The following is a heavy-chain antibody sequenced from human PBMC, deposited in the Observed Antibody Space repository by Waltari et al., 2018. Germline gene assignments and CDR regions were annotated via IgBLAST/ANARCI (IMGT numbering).Heavy chain of an antibody. J-gene: IGHJ4*02. CDR1: GFTFSSYW. CDR2: INQDGSKE. D-gene: IGHD1-26*01. V-gene: IGHV3-7*01. Sequence: EVQLVESGGGLVQPGGSLRLSCVASGFTFSSYWRSWVRQAPGKGLEWVAEINQDGSKEYYRESVRGRFTIARDNGKKSVYLQVNILRVEDTAVYYCARDWEGDSPNFDYWGQGTQVTVSS. CDR3: ARDWEGDSPNFDY.